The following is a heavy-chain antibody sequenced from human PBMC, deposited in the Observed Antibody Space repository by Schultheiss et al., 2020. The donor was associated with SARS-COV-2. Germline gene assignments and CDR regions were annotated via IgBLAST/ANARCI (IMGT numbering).Heavy chain of an antibody. J-gene: IGHJ4*02. V-gene: IGHV1-69*04. CDR1: GYTFTSYA. CDR2: IIPIFGIA. Sequence: SVKVSCKASGYTFTSYAMHWVRQAPGQRLEWMGRIIPIFGIANYAQKFQGRVTITADKSTSTAYMELSSLRSEDTAVYYCARDGMGIAVAGTFGYWGQGTLVTVSS. CDR3: ARDGMGIAVAGTFGY. D-gene: IGHD6-19*01.